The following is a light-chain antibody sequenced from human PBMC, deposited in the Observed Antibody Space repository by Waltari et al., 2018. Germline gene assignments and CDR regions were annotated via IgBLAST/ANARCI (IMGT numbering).Light chain of an antibody. CDR1: QSMSNW. CDR3: QQYNSYPRT. CDR2: GVS. Sequence: DIQLTQPPSTLSASVGDRVTITCRASQSMSNWLAWYQQKPGKAPKILISGVSTLESGVPSRFSGSGSGTEFTLTITSLQPDDFATYYCQQYNSYPRTFGQGTKVEIK. J-gene: IGKJ1*01. V-gene: IGKV1-5*03.